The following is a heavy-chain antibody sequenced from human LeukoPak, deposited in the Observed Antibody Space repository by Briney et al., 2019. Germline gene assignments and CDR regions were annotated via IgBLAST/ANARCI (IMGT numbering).Heavy chain of an antibody. V-gene: IGHV3-30*18. CDR3: AKELAYYDSSGYYDY. J-gene: IGHJ4*02. CDR2: ISYDGSNK. Sequence: HPGGSLRLSCAASGFTFSSYGMHWVRQAPGKGLEWVAVISYDGSNKYYADSVKGRFTISRDNSKNTLYLQMNSLRAEDTAVYYCAKELAYYDSSGYYDYWGQGTLVTVSS. CDR1: GFTFSSYG. D-gene: IGHD3-22*01.